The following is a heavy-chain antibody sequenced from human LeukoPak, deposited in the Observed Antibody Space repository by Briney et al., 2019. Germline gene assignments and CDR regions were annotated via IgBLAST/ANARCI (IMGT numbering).Heavy chain of an antibody. V-gene: IGHV3-48*03. Sequence: GGSLRLSCAASGFTFSYYEMIWVRQAPGKGLEWVSYITGGSTTKNYADSVKGRFTIPRDNAKNSLYLQMNSLRAEDTAIYYCARDGDIAVATAPYYFDYWGQGILVTVSS. D-gene: IGHD6-19*01. CDR1: GFTFSYYE. CDR2: ITGGSTTK. J-gene: IGHJ4*02. CDR3: ARDGDIAVATAPYYFDY.